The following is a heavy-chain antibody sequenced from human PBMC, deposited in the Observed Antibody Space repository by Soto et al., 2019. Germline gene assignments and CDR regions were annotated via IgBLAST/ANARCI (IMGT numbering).Heavy chain of an antibody. CDR3: ARSVGSGVTGD. D-gene: IGHD3-10*01. J-gene: IGHJ4*02. CDR1: GGSISSGDYY. V-gene: IGHV4-30-4*01. Sequence: QVQLQESGPGLVKPSQTLSLTCTVSGGSISSGDYYWRWIRQPPGKGLEWIGYIYYSGSTYYNPSIKGRVTISVVTSKSNFSLKLISVTAADTAVYYCARSVGSGVTGDWGQGTLVTVSS. CDR2: IYYSGST.